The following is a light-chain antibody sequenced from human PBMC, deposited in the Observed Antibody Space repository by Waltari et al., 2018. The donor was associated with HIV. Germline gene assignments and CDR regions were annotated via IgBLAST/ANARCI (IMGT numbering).Light chain of an antibody. V-gene: IGLV3-21*02. Sequence: SFVLTQPPSVSVAPGQTARITCGGDDIGGKRVHWYHQKPGQAPVLVVSDDSDRPSGIPQRCSGSNSGNTATLIISTVEAGDEADYYCHVLVSRNDLPYVLFGGGTKLTVL. CDR1: DIGGKR. J-gene: IGLJ3*02. CDR3: HVLVSRNDLPYVL. CDR2: DDS.